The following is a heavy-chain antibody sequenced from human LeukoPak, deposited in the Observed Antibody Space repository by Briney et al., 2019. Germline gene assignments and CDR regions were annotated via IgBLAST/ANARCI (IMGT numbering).Heavy chain of an antibody. D-gene: IGHD1-26*01. Sequence: GGSLRLSCAASGFTFSNYAMHWVRQAPGKGLEYVSAISSNGGNTYYANSVKGRFTISRDNSKNTLYLQMGSLRAEDMARYYCARAPREGFSGSYNDYWGQGTLVTVSS. V-gene: IGHV3-64*01. J-gene: IGHJ4*02. CDR2: ISSNGGNT. CDR3: ARAPREGFSGSYNDY. CDR1: GFTFSNYA.